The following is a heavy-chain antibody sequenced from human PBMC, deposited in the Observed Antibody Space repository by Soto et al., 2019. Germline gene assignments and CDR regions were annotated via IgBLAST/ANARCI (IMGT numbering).Heavy chain of an antibody. V-gene: IGHV3-74*01. Sequence: EVQLVESGGGLVQPGGSLRLSCTASGFTFSTSWMLWIRRAPGQGLVWVSRLNDDESHRDYADSVRGRFTISRDNAKNTMYLQMNSLRPEDTAIYYCARDRWWSVFDIWGQGTMVTVSS. CDR2: LNDDESHR. D-gene: IGHD2-8*02. CDR1: GFTFSTSW. CDR3: ARDRWWSVFDI. J-gene: IGHJ3*02.